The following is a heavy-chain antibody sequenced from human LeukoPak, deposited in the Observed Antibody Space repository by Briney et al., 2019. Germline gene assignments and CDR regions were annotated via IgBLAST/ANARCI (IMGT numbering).Heavy chain of an antibody. Sequence: SQTLSLPCTVSGGSISGSTYYWGWIRQPAGKGLEWIGRIYASGSTSYNPSLKSRATISVDTSKNQFSLKLSSVTAADTAIYYCARDGGSYSLDYWGRGTLGTVSS. CDR3: ARDGGSYSLDY. CDR2: IYASGST. D-gene: IGHD1-26*01. J-gene: IGHJ4*02. V-gene: IGHV4-61*02. CDR1: GGSISGSTYY.